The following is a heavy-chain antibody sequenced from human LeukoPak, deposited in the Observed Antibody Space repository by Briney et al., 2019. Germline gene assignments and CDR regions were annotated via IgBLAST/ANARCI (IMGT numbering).Heavy chain of an antibody. V-gene: IGHV3-9*01. J-gene: IGHJ4*02. CDR2: ISWNSGSI. Sequence: QPGGSLRLSCAASGFTFDDYAMHWVRQAPGKGLEWVSGISWNSGSIGYADSVKGRFTISRDNAKNSLYLQMNSLRAEDTAVYYCAKTPLRFLEWSLGDWGQGTLVTVSS. CDR3: AKTPLRFLEWSLGD. CDR1: GFTFDDYA. D-gene: IGHD3-3*01.